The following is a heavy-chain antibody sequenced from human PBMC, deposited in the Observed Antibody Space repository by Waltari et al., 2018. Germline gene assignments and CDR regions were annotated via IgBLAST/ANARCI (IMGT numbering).Heavy chain of an antibody. D-gene: IGHD2-15*01. CDR3: ARDLVMRVYGGNPPRQFDY. CDR2: IYHSGST. J-gene: IGHJ4*02. V-gene: IGHV4-38-2*02. Sequence: QVQLQESGPGLVKPSETLSLTCAVSGYSISSGYYWGWIRQPPGKGLEWIGSIYHSGSTYYNPSLKSRVTISVDTSKNQFSLKLSSVTAADTAVYYCARDLVMRVYGGNPPRQFDYWGQGTLVTVSS. CDR1: GYSISSGYY.